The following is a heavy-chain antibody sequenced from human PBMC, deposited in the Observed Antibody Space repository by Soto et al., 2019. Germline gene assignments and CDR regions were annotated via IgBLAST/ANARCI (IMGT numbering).Heavy chain of an antibody. J-gene: IGHJ6*03. CDR1: GGSISSGGYY. D-gene: IGHD2-2*02. Sequence: SETLSLTCTVSGGSISSGGYYWSWIRQHPGKGLEWIGYIYYSGSTYYNPSLKSRVTISVDTSKNQFSLKLSSVTAADTAVYYCARALYRGYYYYMDVWGKGTTVTVSS. V-gene: IGHV4-31*03. CDR3: ARALYRGYYYYMDV. CDR2: IYYSGST.